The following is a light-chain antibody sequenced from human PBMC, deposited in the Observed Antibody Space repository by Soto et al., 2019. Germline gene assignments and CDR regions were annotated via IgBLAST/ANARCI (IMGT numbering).Light chain of an antibody. J-gene: IGKJ1*01. CDR1: QSVSSNY. V-gene: IGKV3-20*01. CDR3: QQAGSSPPT. Sequence: EIVLTQSPGTLSLSPGERATLSCRASQSVSSNYLAWYQRKPGQAPRLLIYGASNRATGIPNRLSGSGSGTVLTLTITRLEPEDFVVYYWQQAGSSPPTFGQGIKVEI. CDR2: GAS.